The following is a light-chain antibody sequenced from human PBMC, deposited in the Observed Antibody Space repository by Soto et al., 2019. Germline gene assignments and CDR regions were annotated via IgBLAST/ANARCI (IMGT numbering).Light chain of an antibody. Sequence: DIQMTQSPSSLSAAVEDRSSVACRLSQSISSYLNWYQQKPGKAPKVLIYAASSLQSGVPSRFSGSGSGTDFTLTISRLEPQDFAVYYCQQYSSSPPLTFGGGTKVDIK. CDR1: QSISSY. V-gene: IGKV1-39*01. CDR3: QQYSSSPPLT. CDR2: AAS. J-gene: IGKJ4*01.